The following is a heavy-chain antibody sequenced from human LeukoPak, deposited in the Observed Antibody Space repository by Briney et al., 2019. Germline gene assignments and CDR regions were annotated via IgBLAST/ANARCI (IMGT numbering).Heavy chain of an antibody. Sequence: ASVKVSCKASGYTFTSYGISWVRQAPGQGLEWVGWISAYNGNTNYAQKLQGRVTMTTDTSTSTAYMELRSLRSDDTAVYYCARDRAPYYYGSGSLNWFDPWGQGTLVTVSS. CDR3: ARDRAPYYYGSGSLNWFDP. CDR1: GYTFTSYG. D-gene: IGHD3-10*01. CDR2: ISAYNGNT. V-gene: IGHV1-18*01. J-gene: IGHJ5*02.